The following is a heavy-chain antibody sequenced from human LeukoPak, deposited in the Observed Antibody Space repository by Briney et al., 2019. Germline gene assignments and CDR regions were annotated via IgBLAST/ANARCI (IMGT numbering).Heavy chain of an antibody. CDR3: ATRAPRYCSSTSCYWGRASWFDP. Sequence: SETLSLTCAVYGGSFSGYYWSWIRQPPGKGLEWIGEINHSGRTNYNPSLKSRVTISVDTSKNQFSLKLSYVTAADTAVYYCATRAPRYCSSTSCYWGRASWFDPWGQGTLVTVSS. D-gene: IGHD2-2*01. V-gene: IGHV4-34*01. CDR1: GGSFSGYY. J-gene: IGHJ5*02. CDR2: INHSGRT.